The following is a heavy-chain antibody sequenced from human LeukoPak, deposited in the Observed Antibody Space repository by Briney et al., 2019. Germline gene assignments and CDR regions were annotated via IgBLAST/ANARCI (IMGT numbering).Heavy chain of an antibody. D-gene: IGHD6-19*01. J-gene: IGHJ4*02. Sequence: ASVKVSCKASGYTFTGYYMHWVRQAPGQGLEWMGWINPNSGGTNYAQKFQGRVTMTRDTSISTAYMELSRLRSDDTAVYNCARDLGIAVAGPENDYWGQGTLVTVSS. V-gene: IGHV1-2*02. CDR3: ARDLGIAVAGPENDY. CDR2: INPNSGGT. CDR1: GYTFTGYY.